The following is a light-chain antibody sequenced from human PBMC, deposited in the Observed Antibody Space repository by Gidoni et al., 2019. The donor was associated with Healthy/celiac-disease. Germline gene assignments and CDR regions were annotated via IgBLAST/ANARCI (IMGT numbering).Light chain of an antibody. J-gene: IGKJ4*01. CDR2: LGS. V-gene: IGKV2-28*01. Sequence: DSVMTQSLLSLPVTPGEPASISCRSSQSLLHSNGYNYLDWYLQKPGQSPQLLIYLGSNRASGVTDSFSGSGSGTDFTLKISRVEAEDVGVYYCMQALQTPLTFGGGTKVEIK. CDR1: QSLLHSNGYNY. CDR3: MQALQTPLT.